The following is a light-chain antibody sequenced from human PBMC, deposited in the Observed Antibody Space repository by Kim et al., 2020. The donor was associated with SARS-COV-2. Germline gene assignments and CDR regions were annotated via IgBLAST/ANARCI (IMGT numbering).Light chain of an antibody. CDR2: AAS. J-gene: IGKJ2*01. V-gene: IGKV3-20*01. CDR3: QHYSSFPIYT. Sequence: SPGESAPHSCRTSQSVSSQYLAWYQQKPGQAPRLLIYAASTRASGIPDRFSGSGSATRFTLTISRLGPEDIALYYCQHYSSFPIYTFGQGTKLEI. CDR1: QSVSSQY.